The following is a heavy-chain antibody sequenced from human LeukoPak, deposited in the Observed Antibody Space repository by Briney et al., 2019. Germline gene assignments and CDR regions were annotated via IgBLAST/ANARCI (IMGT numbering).Heavy chain of an antibody. V-gene: IGHV4-4*07. CDR3: ARTMIAPGAFDI. CDR2: IYTSGST. D-gene: IGHD3-22*01. CDR1: GGSISSYY. Sequence: SETLSLTCTVSGGSISSYYWSWIRQPAGKGLEWIGRIYTSGSTNYNPSLKSRVTMSVDTSKNQFSLKLSSVTAADTAAYYCARTMIAPGAFDIWGQGTMVTVSS. J-gene: IGHJ3*02.